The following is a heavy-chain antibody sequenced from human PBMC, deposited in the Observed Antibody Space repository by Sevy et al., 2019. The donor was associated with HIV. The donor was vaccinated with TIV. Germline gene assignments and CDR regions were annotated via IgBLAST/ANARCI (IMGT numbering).Heavy chain of an antibody. V-gene: IGHV3-21*01. Sequence: GGSLRLSCAASGFTFSSYSMNWVRQAPGKGLEWVSSISSSSSYIYYADSVKGRFTISRDNAKNSLYLQMNSLRAEDTAVYYCARDRVGRGSSPNYFDYWGQGTLVTVSS. CDR2: ISSSSSYI. D-gene: IGHD1-26*01. CDR3: ARDRVGRGSSPNYFDY. CDR1: GFTFSSYS. J-gene: IGHJ4*02.